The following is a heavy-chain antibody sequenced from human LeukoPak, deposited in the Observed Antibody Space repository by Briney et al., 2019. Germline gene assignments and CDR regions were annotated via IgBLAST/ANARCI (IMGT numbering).Heavy chain of an antibody. CDR2: IRYDGSNK. Sequence: PPGGSLRLSCAASGFTFSTYVMQWVRQAPGKGLEWVAFIRYDGSNKFYGDSVKGQFTISRDNSKNTLFLQLNSLRPDDTAVYYCAKDLYSSGWYEPVDYWGQGTLVAISS. D-gene: IGHD6-19*01. V-gene: IGHV3-30*02. CDR3: AKDLYSSGWYEPVDY. J-gene: IGHJ4*02. CDR1: GFTFSTYV.